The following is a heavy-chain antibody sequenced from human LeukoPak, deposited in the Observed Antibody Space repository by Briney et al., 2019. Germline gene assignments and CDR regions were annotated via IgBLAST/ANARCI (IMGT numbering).Heavy chain of an antibody. CDR1: GFTFSSYA. V-gene: IGHV3-64*01. CDR3: ARRFSGSYYPWY. Sequence: GGSLRLSCAASGFTFSSYAMHWVRQAPGKGLEYVSAISSNGGSAYYANSVKGRFTISRDNSKNTLYLQMGSLRAEDMAVYYCARRFSGSYYPWYWGQGTLVTVSS. CDR2: ISSNGGSA. D-gene: IGHD1-26*01. J-gene: IGHJ4*02.